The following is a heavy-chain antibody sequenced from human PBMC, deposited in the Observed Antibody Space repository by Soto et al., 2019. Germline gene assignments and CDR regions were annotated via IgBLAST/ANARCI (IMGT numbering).Heavy chain of an antibody. V-gene: IGHV4-39*01. J-gene: IGHJ5*02. D-gene: IGHD3-16*02. CDR2: IYYSRTT. Sequence: SETLSLTCTVSGGSFSSSSYYWGWIRQPPGKRLEWLGIIYYSRTTFYNPSLKTRLNMSVDTSKNKFSLTLRSVTAADTAVYYCARQVLRRPCGRLIVTALDPWGEGSLVTVSS. CDR1: GGSFSSSSYY. CDR3: ARQVLRRPCGRLIVTALDP.